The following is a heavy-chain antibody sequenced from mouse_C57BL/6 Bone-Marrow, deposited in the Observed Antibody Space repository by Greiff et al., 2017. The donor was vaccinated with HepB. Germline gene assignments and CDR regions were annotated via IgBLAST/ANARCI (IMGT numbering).Heavy chain of an antibody. CDR3: ARWYYGSSYDYYAMDY. Sequence: EVNVVESGGGLVKPGGSLKLSCAASGFTFSDYGMHWVRQAPEKGLEWVAYISSGSSTIYYADTVKGRFTISRDNAKNTLFLQMTSLRSEDTAMYYCARWYYGSSYDYYAMDYWGQGTSVTVSS. V-gene: IGHV5-17*01. D-gene: IGHD1-1*01. CDR2: ISSGSSTI. CDR1: GFTFSDYG. J-gene: IGHJ4*01.